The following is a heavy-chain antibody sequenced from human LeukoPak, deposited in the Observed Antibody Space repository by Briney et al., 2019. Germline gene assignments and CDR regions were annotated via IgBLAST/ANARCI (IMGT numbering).Heavy chain of an antibody. CDR3: ARERYCSSTSCSIPYFDY. J-gene: IGHJ4*02. D-gene: IGHD2-2*01. CDR2: IIPIFGTA. Sequence: GASLKVSCKASGGTFSSYAISWVRQAPGQGLEWMGGIIPIFGTANYAQKFQGRVTITTDESTSTAYMERISLRSEATAVYYCARERYCSSTSCSIPYFDYWGQGTLVTVSS. V-gene: IGHV1-69*05. CDR1: GGTFSSYA.